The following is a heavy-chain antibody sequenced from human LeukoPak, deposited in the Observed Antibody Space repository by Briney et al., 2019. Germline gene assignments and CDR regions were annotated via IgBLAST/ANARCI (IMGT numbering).Heavy chain of an antibody. D-gene: IGHD3-10*01. CDR1: GFTFSNNA. V-gene: IGHV3-9*01. J-gene: IGHJ4*02. CDR3: TRRGIWFGSLALDY. CDR2: ISWNSDYI. Sequence: GGSLRLSCAASGFTFSNNAMHWVRQAPGKGLEWVSGISWNSDYIGYADSVKGRFTISRDNAKNSLYLQMSSLKTEDTAVYYCTRRGIWFGSLALDYWGQGTLVTVSS.